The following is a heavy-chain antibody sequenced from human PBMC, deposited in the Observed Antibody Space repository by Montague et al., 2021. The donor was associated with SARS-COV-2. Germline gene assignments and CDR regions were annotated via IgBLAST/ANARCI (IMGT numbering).Heavy chain of an antibody. Sequence: TLSLTCTVSGGSISSGGYYWSWIRQHPGKGLEWIGYIYYSGSTYYNPSLKSRVTISVDTSKNQFSLKLSSVTAADTAVYYCAIDTGISVAFDIWGQGTLVTVSS. CDR3: AIDTGISVAFDI. J-gene: IGHJ3*02. CDR1: GGSISSGGYY. CDR2: IYYSGST. V-gene: IGHV4-31*03. D-gene: IGHD2-15*01.